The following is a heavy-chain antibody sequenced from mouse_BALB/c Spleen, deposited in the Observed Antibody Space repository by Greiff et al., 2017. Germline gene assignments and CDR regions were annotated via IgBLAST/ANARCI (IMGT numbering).Heavy chain of an antibody. Sequence: EVKLQESGPSLVKPSQTLSLTCSVTGDSITSGYWNWIRKFPGNKLEYMGYISYSGSTYYNPSLKSRISITRDTSKNQYYLQLNSVTTEDTATYYCASYYYGSSHAWFAYWGQGTLVTVSA. CDR3: ASYYYGSSHAWFAY. CDR1: GDSITSGY. V-gene: IGHV3-8*02. J-gene: IGHJ3*01. CDR2: ISYSGST. D-gene: IGHD1-1*01.